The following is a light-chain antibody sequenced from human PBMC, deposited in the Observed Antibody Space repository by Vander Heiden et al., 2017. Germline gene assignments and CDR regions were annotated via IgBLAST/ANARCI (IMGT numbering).Light chain of an antibody. Sequence: DIVRTQSPLSLLVTPGEPSSISRRSSQSPLHSNGYNYLDWYLQKPGQSPQLLIYLGSNRASGVPDRFSGSGSGTDFTLKISRVEAEDVRVYYCRQALQTPFTFGGGTRVEIK. V-gene: IGKV2-28*01. CDR3: RQALQTPFT. CDR2: LGS. CDR1: QSPLHSNGYNY. J-gene: IGKJ4*01.